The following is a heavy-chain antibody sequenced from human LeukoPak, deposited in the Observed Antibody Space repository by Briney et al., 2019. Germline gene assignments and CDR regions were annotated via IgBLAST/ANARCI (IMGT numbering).Heavy chain of an antibody. CDR2: IYYSGST. D-gene: IGHD6-13*01. Sequence: PSETLSLTCTVSGGSISSCSYYWGWIRQPPGKGLEWIGSIYYSGSTYYNPSLKSRVTISVDTSKNQFSLKLSSVTAADTAVYYCARRAGGSSSWFTTYYFDYWGQGTLVTVSS. J-gene: IGHJ4*02. CDR3: ARRAGGSSSWFTTYYFDY. V-gene: IGHV4-39*01. CDR1: GGSISSCSYY.